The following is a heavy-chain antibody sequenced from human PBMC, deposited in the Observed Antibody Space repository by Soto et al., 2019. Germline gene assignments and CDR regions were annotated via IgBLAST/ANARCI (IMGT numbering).Heavy chain of an antibody. CDR2: ISISDSTT. D-gene: IGHD6-13*01. J-gene: IGHJ4*02. CDR1: GFTFSSYW. Sequence: GGSLRLSCAASGFTFSSYWMHWVRQAPGKGLVWVSHISISDSTTYYADSVKGRFTISRDNAKNSLYLQMNSLRAEDTAVYYCARDIEPPGLFFDYWGQGTLVTVSS. CDR3: ARDIEPPGLFFDY. V-gene: IGHV3-48*04.